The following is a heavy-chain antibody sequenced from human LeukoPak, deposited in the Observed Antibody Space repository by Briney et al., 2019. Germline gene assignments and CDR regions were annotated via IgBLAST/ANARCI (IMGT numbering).Heavy chain of an antibody. D-gene: IGHD3-22*01. CDR3: ATYDSSGYYYFDY. V-gene: IGHV1-24*01. CDR2: FDPEDGET. Sequence: GASVKVSCKVSGYTLTELPMHWVRQAHGKGLEWMGGFDPEDGETIYAQKFQGRVTMTEDTSTDTAYMELSSLRSEDTAVYYCATYDSSGYYYFDYWGQGTLVTVSS. CDR1: GYTLTELP. J-gene: IGHJ4*02.